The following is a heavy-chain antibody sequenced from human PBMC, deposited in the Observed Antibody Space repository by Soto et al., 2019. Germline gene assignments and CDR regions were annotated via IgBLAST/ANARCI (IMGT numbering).Heavy chain of an antibody. CDR1: GGTFSSYA. J-gene: IGHJ6*02. D-gene: IGHD3-22*01. CDR3: ALEVYYYDSSGRRGGMDV. V-gene: IGHV1-69*13. CDR2: IIPIFGTA. Sequence: SVKVSCKASGGTFSSYAISWVRQAPGQGLEWMGGIIPIFGTANYAQKFQGRVTITADESTSTAYMELSSLRSEDTAVYYCALEVYYYDSSGRRGGMDVWCQGTTVTVSS.